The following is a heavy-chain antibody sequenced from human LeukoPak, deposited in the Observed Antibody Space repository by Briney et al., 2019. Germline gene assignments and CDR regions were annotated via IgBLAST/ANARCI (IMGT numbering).Heavy chain of an antibody. V-gene: IGHV4-38-2*02. J-gene: IGHJ4*02. D-gene: IGHD6-13*01. CDR1: GYSISSGYY. CDR3: ARFHTSSWFFDS. CDR2: IYHSGST. Sequence: SETLSLTCTVSGYSISSGYYWGWMRQPPGKGLEWIGSIYHSGSTYYNPSLKSRVTISVDTSKDQFSLKLTSVTAADTAVYYCARFHTSSWFFDSWGQGILVTVSS.